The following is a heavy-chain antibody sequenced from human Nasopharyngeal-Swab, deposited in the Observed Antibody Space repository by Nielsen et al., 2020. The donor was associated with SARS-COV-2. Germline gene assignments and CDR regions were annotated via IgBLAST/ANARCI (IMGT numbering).Heavy chain of an antibody. J-gene: IGHJ6*02. CDR2: ISSSGSTI. Sequence: GESLKISCAASGFTFSSYEMNWVRQAPGKGLEWVSYISSSGSTIYYADSVKGRFTISRDNSKNTLYLQMNSLRAEDTAVYYCAGELLRDYGMDVWGQGTTVTVSS. D-gene: IGHD1-26*01. CDR3: AGELLRDYGMDV. CDR1: GFTFSSYE. V-gene: IGHV3-48*03.